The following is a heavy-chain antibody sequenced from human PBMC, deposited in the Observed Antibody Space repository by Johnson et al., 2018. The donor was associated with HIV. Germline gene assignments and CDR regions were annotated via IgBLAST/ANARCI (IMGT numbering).Heavy chain of an antibody. Sequence: EVQLVESGGGLVQPGGSLRLSCAASEFTFSGSAMSWVRQAPGKGLEWVSVISGSGGTTYCADSVKGRFTISRDNSKNSLYLQMNSLRAEDTALYYCARGRYGRMTTVAAAAFDIWGQGTKVTVSS. CDR3: ARGRYGRMTTVAAAAFDI. CDR2: ISGSGGTT. V-gene: IGHV3-23*04. D-gene: IGHD4-23*01. CDR1: EFTFSGSA. J-gene: IGHJ3*02.